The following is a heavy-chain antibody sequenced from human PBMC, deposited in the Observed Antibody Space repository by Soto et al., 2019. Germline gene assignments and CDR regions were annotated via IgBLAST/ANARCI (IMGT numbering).Heavy chain of an antibody. CDR3: ARGYCSSTSCQYYFDF. Sequence: ASVKVSCKASGYTFTGYAIHWVRQAPGQRHEWMGWINGGNGDTKYSQKFQGRVTITRDTSASTAYMELTSLGSEDTAVYHCARGYCSSTSCQYYFDFWGQGTLVTVS. J-gene: IGHJ4*02. V-gene: IGHV1-3*01. CDR2: INGGNGDT. CDR1: GYTFTGYA. D-gene: IGHD2-2*01.